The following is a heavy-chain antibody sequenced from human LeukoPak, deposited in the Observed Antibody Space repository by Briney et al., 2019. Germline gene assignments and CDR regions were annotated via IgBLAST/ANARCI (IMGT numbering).Heavy chain of an antibody. CDR1: GGSFSGYY. V-gene: IGHV4-34*01. CDR2: INHSGST. Sequence: SSETLSLTCAVYGGSFSGYYWSWIRQPPGKGLEWIGEINHSGSTNYNPSLKSRVTISVDTSKNQFSLKLSSVTAADTAVYHCARRMVRGAGHNWFDPWGQGTLVTVSS. J-gene: IGHJ5*02. CDR3: ARRMVRGAGHNWFDP. D-gene: IGHD3-10*01.